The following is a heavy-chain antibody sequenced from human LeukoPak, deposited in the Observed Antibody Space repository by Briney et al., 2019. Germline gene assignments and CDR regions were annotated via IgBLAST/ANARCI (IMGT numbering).Heavy chain of an antibody. D-gene: IGHD4-17*01. CDR3: AKVTVPKTYYFDY. V-gene: IGHV3-23*01. Sequence: GGTLRLSCAASGFTFSSYAMSWVRQAPGKGLEWVSAIGRSGGSTFYADSVKGRCTISSDNSKNTLYLQMNSMRAEDTAVYYCAKVTVPKTYYFDYWGQGTLVTVSS. CDR2: IGRSGGST. J-gene: IGHJ4*02. CDR1: GFTFSSYA.